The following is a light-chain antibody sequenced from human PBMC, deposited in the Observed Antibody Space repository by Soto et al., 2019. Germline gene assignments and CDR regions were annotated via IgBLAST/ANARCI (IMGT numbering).Light chain of an antibody. V-gene: IGKV3-20*01. CDR1: QRVSSSY. J-gene: IGKJ2*01. Sequence: EIVLTQSPGTLSLSPGERATLSCRASQRVSSSYLAWYQQKPGQAPRLLIYGASSRATGIPDRFSGSGSGKDFTLTISRLEPEDFAVYYCQQYGSSPYTFGQGTTLEIK. CDR3: QQYGSSPYT. CDR2: GAS.